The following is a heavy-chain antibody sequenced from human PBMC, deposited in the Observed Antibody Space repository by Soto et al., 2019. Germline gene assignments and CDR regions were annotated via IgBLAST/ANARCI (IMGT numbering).Heavy chain of an antibody. J-gene: IGHJ4*02. V-gene: IGHV3-30*18. CDR1: GLTFSSHG. D-gene: IGHD3-16*01. CDR3: EKDRVESGLGGVEY. Sequence: QVQLVESGGGVVQPGRSLRLSCSASGLTFSSHGMHWVCQAPGKVLEWVAVISDDVSRKYYADSVKGRFTISRDNYKNTLYLHMNSLRAEDTAVYYCEKDRVESGLGGVEYWGQGTLVTV. CDR2: ISDDVSRK.